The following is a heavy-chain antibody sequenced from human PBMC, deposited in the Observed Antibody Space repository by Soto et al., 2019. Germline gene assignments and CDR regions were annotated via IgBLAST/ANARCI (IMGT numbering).Heavy chain of an antibody. Sequence: GGSLRLSCAASGFPFSSYGMHWVRQAPGKGLEWVAVISYDGSNKYYADSVKGRFTISRDNSKNTLYLQMNSLRAEDTAVYYCAKASFTGILTGTTPFDYWGQGTLVTVSS. J-gene: IGHJ4*02. CDR1: GFPFSSYG. CDR2: ISYDGSNK. D-gene: IGHD1-7*01. V-gene: IGHV3-30*18. CDR3: AKASFTGILTGTTPFDY.